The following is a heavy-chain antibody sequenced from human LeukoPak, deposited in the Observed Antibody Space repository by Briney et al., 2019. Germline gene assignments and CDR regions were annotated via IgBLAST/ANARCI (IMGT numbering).Heavy chain of an antibody. CDR3: AGDALRSESRGATFDY. Sequence: GASVKVSCKASGYTFTSYYMHWVRQAPGQGLEWMGIINPSGGSTSYAQKFQGRVTMTRDTSTSTVYMELSSLRSEDTAVYYCAGDALRSESRGATFDYWGQGTLVTVSS. D-gene: IGHD1-26*01. CDR2: INPSGGST. CDR1: GYTFTSYY. V-gene: IGHV1-46*01. J-gene: IGHJ4*02.